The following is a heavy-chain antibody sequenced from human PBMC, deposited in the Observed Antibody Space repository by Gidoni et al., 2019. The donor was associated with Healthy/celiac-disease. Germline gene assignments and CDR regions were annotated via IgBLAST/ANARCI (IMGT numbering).Heavy chain of an antibody. D-gene: IGHD3-22*01. CDR1: GFTFSSYA. CDR2: ISGSGGST. Sequence: EVQLLESGGGLVQPGGSLRLSCAASGFTFSSYAMSWVRQAPGKGLEWVSAISGSGGSTYYADSVKGRFTISRDNSKNTLYLQMNSLRAEDTAVYYCAKAPYYYDSSGYYPHGWFDPWGQGTLVTVSS. CDR3: AKAPYYYDSSGYYPHGWFDP. J-gene: IGHJ5*02. V-gene: IGHV3-23*01.